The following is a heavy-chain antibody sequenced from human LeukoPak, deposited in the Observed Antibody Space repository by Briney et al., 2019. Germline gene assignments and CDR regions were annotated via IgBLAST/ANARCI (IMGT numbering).Heavy chain of an antibody. CDR3: ATSGWYLLPGVY. D-gene: IGHD6-19*01. CDR1: GGSISSYY. CDR2: IYYSGST. J-gene: IGHJ4*02. V-gene: IGHV4-59*05. Sequence: SETLSLTCTVSGGSISSYYWSWIRQPPGKGLEWIGSIYYSGSTYYNPSLESRVTISVDTSKNQFSLKLSSVTAADTAVYYCATSGWYLLPGVYWGQGTLVTASS.